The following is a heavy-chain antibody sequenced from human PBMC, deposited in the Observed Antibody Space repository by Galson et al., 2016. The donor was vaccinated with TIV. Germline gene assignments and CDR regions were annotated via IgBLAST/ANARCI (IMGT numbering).Heavy chain of an antibody. Sequence: SVKVSCKASGDTFSNYVFNWVRLAPGQGPEWMGRINPLLGTTNYAQKFQGRLRITADESTDTAYMELNSLRSGDTAIYYCASDRNTAFDTYQHYYGMAVWRQGTAVTVSS. CDR2: INPLLGTT. V-gene: IGHV1-69*11. CDR3: ASDRNTAFDTYQHYYGMAV. D-gene: IGHD5-18*01. J-gene: IGHJ6*02. CDR1: GDTFSNYV.